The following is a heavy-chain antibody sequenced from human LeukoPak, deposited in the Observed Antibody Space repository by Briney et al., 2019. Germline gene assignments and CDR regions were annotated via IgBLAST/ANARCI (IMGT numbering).Heavy chain of an antibody. CDR2: ISYDGSHK. Sequence: GGSLRLSCAASGFTFSSHAMYWVRQAPGKGLEWVAVISYDGSHKYYADSVKGRFTISRDNSKNTLYLQMNSLRLEDTAVYYCARAPFGAAAGTHFDYWGQGTLVTVSS. CDR1: GFTFSSHA. J-gene: IGHJ4*02. D-gene: IGHD6-13*01. CDR3: ARAPFGAAAGTHFDY. V-gene: IGHV3-30-3*01.